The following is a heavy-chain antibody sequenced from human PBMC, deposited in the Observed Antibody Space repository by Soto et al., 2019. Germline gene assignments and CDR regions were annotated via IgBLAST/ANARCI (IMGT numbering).Heavy chain of an antibody. CDR2: VYFSGST. D-gene: IGHD2-8*01. CDR3: ARGQVYTYMIYWSGP. Sequence: QLQLQESGPGLVKPSETLSLTCSVSGDSINSGDYYWTWMRQAPGKVLQWVGHVYFSGSTNYNPSLKIRVTITLDTSKNQFSLKWGAVTVEDTAVYYCARGQVYTYMIYWSGPWCNVTREKVSS. J-gene: IGHJ5*02. V-gene: IGHV4-61*08. CDR1: GDSINSGDYY.